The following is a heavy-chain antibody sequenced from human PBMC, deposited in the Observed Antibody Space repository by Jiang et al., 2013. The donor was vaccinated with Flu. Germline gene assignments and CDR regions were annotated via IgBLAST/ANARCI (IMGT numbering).Heavy chain of an antibody. CDR2: INPSGGST. CDR3: ARDPCTNGVCYLSGMDV. CDR1: GYTFTSYY. Sequence: GAEVKKPGASVKVSCKASGYTFTSYYMHWVRQAPGQGLEWMGIINPSGGSTSYAQKFQGRVTMTRDTSTSTVYMELSSLRSEDTAVYYCARDPCTNGVCYLSGMDVWGQGTTVTVSS. J-gene: IGHJ6*02. D-gene: IGHD2-8*01. V-gene: IGHV1-46*01.